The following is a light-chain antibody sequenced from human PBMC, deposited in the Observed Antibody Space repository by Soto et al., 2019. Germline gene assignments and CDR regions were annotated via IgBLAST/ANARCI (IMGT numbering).Light chain of an antibody. Sequence: QSALTQPPSASGSPGQSVTISCTGTSSDVGGYNYVSWYQQHPGKAPXLXIXEVSXXXXXXXXXXXGSXSGNXXSXTVXXXXXXXXXXXYXSSYAGSNNLLFGGGTKLTVL. V-gene: IGLV2-8*01. CDR1: SSDVGGYNY. CDR2: EVS. CDR3: SSYAGSNNLL. J-gene: IGLJ2*01.